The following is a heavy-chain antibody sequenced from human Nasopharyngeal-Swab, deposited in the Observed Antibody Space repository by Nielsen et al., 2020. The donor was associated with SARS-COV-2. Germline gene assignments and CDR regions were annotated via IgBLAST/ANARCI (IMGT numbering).Heavy chain of an antibody. J-gene: IGHJ4*02. CDR3: ARDPGFGYYYDSSGYYDY. Sequence: GESLKISRAASGFTFSSYWMSWVRQAPGKGLEWVANIKQDGSEKYYVDSVKGRFTIPRDNAKNSLYLQMNSLRAEDTAVYYCARDPGFGYYYDSSGYYDYWGQGTLVTVSS. CDR2: IKQDGSEK. CDR1: GFTFSSYW. V-gene: IGHV3-7*01. D-gene: IGHD3-22*01.